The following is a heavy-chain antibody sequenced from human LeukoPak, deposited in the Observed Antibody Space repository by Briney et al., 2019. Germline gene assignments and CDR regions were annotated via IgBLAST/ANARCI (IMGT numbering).Heavy chain of an antibody. CDR2: ISSSGSTI. CDR1: GFTFSSYE. Sequence: GGSLRLSCAASGFTFSSYEMNWVRQAPGKGLEWVSYISSSGSTIYYADSVKGRFTISRDNAKNSLYLQMNSLRAEDTAVYYCARGFGGSFNWFDPWGQGTLVTVSS. V-gene: IGHV3-48*03. J-gene: IGHJ5*02. CDR3: ARGFGGSFNWFDP. D-gene: IGHD1-26*01.